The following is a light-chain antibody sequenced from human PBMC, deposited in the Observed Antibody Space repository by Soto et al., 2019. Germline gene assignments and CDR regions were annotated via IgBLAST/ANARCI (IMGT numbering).Light chain of an antibody. J-gene: IGLJ1*01. Sequence: QSALTQPASVSGFLGQSITMSCTGSSSDVGTFNLVSWFQQNPGKAPKLLIFEGTKRPSGVSDRFSGSKSGNTASLTISGLQAEDEADYHCCSYAGTRTSWVFGTGTKVTVL. V-gene: IGLV2-23*01. CDR1: SSDVGTFNL. CDR2: EGT. CDR3: CSYAGTRTSWV.